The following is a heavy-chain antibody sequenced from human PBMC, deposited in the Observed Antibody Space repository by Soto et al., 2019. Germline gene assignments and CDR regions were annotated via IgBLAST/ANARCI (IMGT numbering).Heavy chain of an antibody. CDR1: GGTFSNDI. Sequence: QVQLVQSGAEVKKPGSSVKVSCESSGGTFSNDIITWVRQAPGQGLEWMGRIVLLLNIANYAQKFQGRVTITADQSTGTAYMELNSLTSEDTAAYYCVKNSPIGSTFSGYDGIDSWGQGTLVTVSS. CDR3: VKNSPIGSTFSGYDGIDS. D-gene: IGHD5-12*01. J-gene: IGHJ5*01. CDR2: IVLLLNIA. V-gene: IGHV1-69*02.